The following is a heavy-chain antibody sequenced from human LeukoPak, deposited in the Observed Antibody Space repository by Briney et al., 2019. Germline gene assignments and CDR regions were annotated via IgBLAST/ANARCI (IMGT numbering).Heavy chain of an antibody. CDR2: IYSAGNT. J-gene: IGHJ4*02. V-gene: IGHV3-53*01. D-gene: IGHD3-16*01. CDR1: GFIVSSSH. Sequence: GGPLRLSCAASGFIVSSSHLSWVRQAPGKGLELVSVIYSAGNTYYANYVEGRFTISRDNIKKTVYLQMNSLRAEDTAVYYCARSPRGMDWGQGTLVTVSS. CDR3: ARSPRGMD.